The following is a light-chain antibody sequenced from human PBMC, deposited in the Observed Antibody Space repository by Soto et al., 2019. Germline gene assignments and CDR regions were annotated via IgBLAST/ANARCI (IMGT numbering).Light chain of an antibody. CDR1: QSLLHSNGYNY. V-gene: IGKV2-28*01. J-gene: IGKJ1*01. CDR2: LGS. Sequence: DIVMTQSPLSLPVTPGEPASISCRSSQSLLHSNGYNYLDWYLQKPGQSPQLLIYLGSNRASGVPDRFSGSGSGTDFTLRISRMEAEDVGVYYCMQALQTPPTLGQGTKVDIK. CDR3: MQALQTPPT.